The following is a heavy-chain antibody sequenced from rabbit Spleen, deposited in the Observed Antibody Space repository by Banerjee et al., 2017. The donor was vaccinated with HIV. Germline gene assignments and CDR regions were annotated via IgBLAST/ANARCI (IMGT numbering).Heavy chain of an antibody. J-gene: IGHJ4*01. CDR1: GFDFGRYY. Sequence: QLVESGGGLVQPGGSLKLSCKASGFDFGRYYMSWVRQAPGKGLEWIGYIDPVFGITYYANWVNGRFSISRENAQNTVFLQMTSLTAADTATYFCARDGVGGSYFALWGPGTLVTVS. CDR2: IDPVFGIT. V-gene: IGHV1S7*01. CDR3: ARDGVGGSYFAL. D-gene: IGHD8-1*01.